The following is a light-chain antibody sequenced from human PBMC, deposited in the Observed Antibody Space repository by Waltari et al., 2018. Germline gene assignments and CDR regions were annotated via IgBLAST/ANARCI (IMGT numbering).Light chain of an antibody. V-gene: IGLV1-40*01. CDR2: ANS. CDR1: RSNIGAGYD. Sequence: QSVLTQPPSVSGAPGQRVTISCTGSRSNIGAGYDVHWYQQLPGTAPKLLIYANSGRPSGVPDRFSGSKSGTSASLAITGLQAEDEAAYYCQSFDNSLSGVVFGGGTKLTVL. CDR3: QSFDNSLSGVV. J-gene: IGLJ2*01.